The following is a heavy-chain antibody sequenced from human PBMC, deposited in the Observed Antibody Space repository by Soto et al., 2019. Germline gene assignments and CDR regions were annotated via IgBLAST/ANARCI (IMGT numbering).Heavy chain of an antibody. J-gene: IGHJ6*02. Sequence: PGGSLRLSCAASGFTFSSYSMNWVRQAPGKGLEWVSSISSSSSYIYYADSVKGRFTITRDNAKNSLYLQMNSLRAEDTAVYYCARDFQSVPTGYYYYRMDVWGQGTTVTVSS. D-gene: IGHD2-2*01. CDR1: GFTFSSYS. CDR2: ISSSSSYI. V-gene: IGHV3-21*01. CDR3: ARDFQSVPTGYYYYRMDV.